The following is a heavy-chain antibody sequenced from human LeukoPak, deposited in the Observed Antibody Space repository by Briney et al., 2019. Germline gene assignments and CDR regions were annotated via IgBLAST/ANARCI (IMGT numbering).Heavy chain of an antibody. CDR2: IYYRGST. CDR3: AVNLTRHTFDI. Sequence: SETLSLTCTVSGGSISTYYWSWIRQSPGKGLEWIGSIYYRGSTNYNPSLKSRVTISVDTSKNQFSLELSSVPAADTAVYYCAVNLTRHTFDIWGQGTMVTVSS. V-gene: IGHV4-59*08. J-gene: IGHJ3*02. D-gene: IGHD1-1*01. CDR1: GGSISTYY.